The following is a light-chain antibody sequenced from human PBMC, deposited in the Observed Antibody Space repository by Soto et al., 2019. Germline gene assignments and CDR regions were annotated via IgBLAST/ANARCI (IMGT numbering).Light chain of an antibody. Sequence: QSALTQPASVSGSAGQSITSSCTGTSSDVGGYNYVSWYQQHPGKAPKLMIYEVSNRPSGGSNRFSGSKSGNTASLTISGLQAEDEADYYCSSYTSSSTLVFGTGTKVTVL. CDR2: EVS. V-gene: IGLV2-14*01. CDR1: SSDVGGYNY. J-gene: IGLJ1*01. CDR3: SSYTSSSTLV.